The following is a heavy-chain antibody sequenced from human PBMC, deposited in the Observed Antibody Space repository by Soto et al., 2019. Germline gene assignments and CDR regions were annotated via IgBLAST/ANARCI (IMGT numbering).Heavy chain of an antibody. D-gene: IGHD1-1*01. CDR1: GFTYSSYA. CDR3: AKELERRLDY. CDR2: ISYDGGNK. J-gene: IGHJ4*02. Sequence: QVQLVESGGGVVQPGRSLRLSCAASGFTYSSYAMHWVRQAPGKGLEWVAVISYDGGNKYYADSVKGRFTISRDNSKNTLYLQMNSLRAADTAVYYCAKELERRLDYWGQGTLVTVSS. V-gene: IGHV3-30-3*01.